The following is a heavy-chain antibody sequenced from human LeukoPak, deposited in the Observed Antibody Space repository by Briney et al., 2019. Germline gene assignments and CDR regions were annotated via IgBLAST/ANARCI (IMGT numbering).Heavy chain of an antibody. Sequence: SVKVSCKASGGTFSSYAISWVRPAPGQGLEWMGRIIPILGIANYAQKFQGRVTITADKSTSTAYMELSILRSEDTAGGEDTTVPNSGHRSPVCSSTSCADYWVQGTLVTVPS. V-gene: IGHV1-69*04. CDR3: TTVPNSGHRSPVCSSTSCADY. J-gene: IGHJ4*02. CDR1: GGTFSSYA. CDR2: IIPILGIA. D-gene: IGHD2-2*01.